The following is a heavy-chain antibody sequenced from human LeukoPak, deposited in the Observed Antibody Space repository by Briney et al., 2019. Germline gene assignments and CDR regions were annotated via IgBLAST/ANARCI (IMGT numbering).Heavy chain of an antibody. CDR2: INPNSGGT. CDR1: GYTFTGYY. Sequence: GASVKVSCKASGYTFTGYYMHWVRQAPGQGLEWMGWINPNSGGTNYAQKFQGRVTMTRDTSISTAYMELSRLRSDDTAVYYCARVPGYSSGWYQYWGQGTLVTVSS. D-gene: IGHD6-13*01. J-gene: IGHJ4*02. V-gene: IGHV1-2*02. CDR3: ARVPGYSSGWYQY.